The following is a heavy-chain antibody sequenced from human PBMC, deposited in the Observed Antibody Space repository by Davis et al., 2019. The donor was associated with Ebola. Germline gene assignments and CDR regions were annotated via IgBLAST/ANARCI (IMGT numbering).Heavy chain of an antibody. V-gene: IGHV4-61*01. CDR3: ARNQAPTGENWFDP. CDR2: SYNTGST. D-gene: IGHD3-9*01. CDR1: GGSVSSGSNY. J-gene: IGHJ5*02. Sequence: PSETLSLTCTVSGGSVSSGSNYWSWIRQPPGKGLEWLGYSYNTGSTSYNPSLKSRVTISVDTSKNQFSLKLTSVTAADTAVYYCARNQAPTGENWFDPWGQGTLVTVSS.